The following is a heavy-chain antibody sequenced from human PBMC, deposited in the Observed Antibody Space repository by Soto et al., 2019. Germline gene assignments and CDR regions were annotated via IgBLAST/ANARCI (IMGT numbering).Heavy chain of an antibody. CDR2: ITPMFTTT. J-gene: IGHJ4*02. D-gene: IGHD3-3*01. Sequence: QEQLVQSGAEVKKPGSSVKVSCRASGGTFSTFTISWVRQAPGQGPEWIGGITPMFTTTRYAQMFRGRVTITADESTNTVYRELNSLRSEDTAVYFCARWRGAVTTPGFMGPLDSWGQGTPVTVSS. CDR1: GGTFSTFT. CDR3: ARWRGAVTTPGFMGPLDS. V-gene: IGHV1-69*01.